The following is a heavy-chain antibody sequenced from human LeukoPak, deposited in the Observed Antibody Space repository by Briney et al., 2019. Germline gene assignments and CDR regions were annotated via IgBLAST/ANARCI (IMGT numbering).Heavy chain of an antibody. CDR1: GFTFTNAW. CDR3: TTDLGTYYHGSQRLIPIDY. CDR2: IKSKTDGETT. J-gene: IGHJ4*02. V-gene: IGHV3-15*01. Sequence: GGSLRLSCVDSGFTFTNAWMSWVRQAPGKGLEWIGRIKSKTDGETTNYAEPVRGRFTISRDDSKSAVYLQMNSLKIEDTAVYYRTTDLGTYYHGSQRLIPIDYWGQGTLVTVSS. D-gene: IGHD3-10*01.